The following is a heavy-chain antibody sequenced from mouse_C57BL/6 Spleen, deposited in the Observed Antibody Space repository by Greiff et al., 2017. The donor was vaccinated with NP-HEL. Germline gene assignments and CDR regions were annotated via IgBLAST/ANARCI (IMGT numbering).Heavy chain of an antibody. J-gene: IGHJ4*01. Sequence: VQLQQSGPGLVKPSQSLSLTCSVTGYSITSGYYWNWIRQFPGNKLEWMGYISYDGSNNYNPSLKNRISITRDTSKNQFFLKLNSVTTEDTATYYCARATTNYAMDYWGQGTSVTVSS. V-gene: IGHV3-6*01. CDR2: ISYDGSN. CDR3: ARATTNYAMDY. CDR1: GYSITSGYY. D-gene: IGHD1-1*01.